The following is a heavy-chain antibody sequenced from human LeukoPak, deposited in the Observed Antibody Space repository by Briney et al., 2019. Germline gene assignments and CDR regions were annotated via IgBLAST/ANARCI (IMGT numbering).Heavy chain of an antibody. V-gene: IGHV4-39*07. D-gene: IGHD3-10*01. CDR2: IYYSGST. CDR3: ARRGEKRITMVRGGKNWFDP. CDR1: GGSISSSSHS. J-gene: IGHJ5*02. Sequence: SETLSLTCSVSGGSISSSSHSWGWIRQSPGKGLEWIGSIYYSGSTFYNPSLKSRVTISVDTSKNQFSLKLSSVTAADTAVYYCARRGEKRITMVRGGKNWFDPWGQGTLVTVSS.